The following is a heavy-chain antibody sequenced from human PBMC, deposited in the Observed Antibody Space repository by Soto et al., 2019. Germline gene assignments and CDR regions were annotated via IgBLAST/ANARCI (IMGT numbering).Heavy chain of an antibody. Sequence: PSETLSLTCTVSSGSISSYYWSWIRQPPGKGLEWIGYFYYSGSTNYNPSLKSRVTISVDTSKNQFSLKLSSVTAADTAVYYRARGLPSLVDYWGQGTLVTVSS. CDR3: ARGLPSLVDY. CDR2: FYYSGST. CDR1: SGSISSYY. D-gene: IGHD4-17*01. J-gene: IGHJ4*02. V-gene: IGHV4-59*01.